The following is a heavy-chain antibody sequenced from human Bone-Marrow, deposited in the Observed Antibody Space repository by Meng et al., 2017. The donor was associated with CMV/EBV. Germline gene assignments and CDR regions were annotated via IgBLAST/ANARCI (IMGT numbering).Heavy chain of an antibody. CDR1: GFTFSTYS. Sequence: GESLKISCAASGFTFSTYSMNWVRQAPGKGLEWVSSISSSGTYIRYADSLKGRFTISRDNAKNSLYLQMNSLRAEDTAVYYCTRANGGTTGYFDYWGQGTLVTVSS. V-gene: IGHV3-21*01. CDR3: TRANGGTTGYFDY. D-gene: IGHD7-27*01. CDR2: ISSSGTYI. J-gene: IGHJ4*02.